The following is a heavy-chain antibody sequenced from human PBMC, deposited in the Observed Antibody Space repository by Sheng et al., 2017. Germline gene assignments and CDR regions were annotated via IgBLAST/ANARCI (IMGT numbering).Heavy chain of an antibody. J-gene: IGHJ4*02. CDR2: ISGYNGDT. V-gene: IGHV1-18*01. CDR1: GYTFTHYG. D-gene: IGHD6-19*01. CDR3: ARATGSGWYLDN. Sequence: QVQLVQSGAEMKKPWASVKVSCKASGYTFTHYGIVWVRQAPGQGLEWVGWISGYNGDTKYAQKLQGRVTMTTDTSTTTASMDLRSLRSDDTAVYYCARATGSGWYLDNWGQGTLVTVSS.